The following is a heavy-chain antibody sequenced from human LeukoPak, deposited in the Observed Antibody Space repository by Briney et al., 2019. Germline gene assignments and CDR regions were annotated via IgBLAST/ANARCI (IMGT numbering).Heavy chain of an antibody. CDR1: GYTFTSYD. CDR3: AKGHSTTGWYFDL. V-gene: IGHV1-8*01. Sequence: ASVKVSCKASGYTFTSYDINWVRQATGQGLEWMGWMNPNSGNTGYSQKFQGRVTMTRNTSISTAYMELSSLRSEDTAVYFCAKGHSTTGWYFDLWGRGTLVTVSS. CDR2: MNPNSGNT. D-gene: IGHD2/OR15-2a*01. J-gene: IGHJ2*01.